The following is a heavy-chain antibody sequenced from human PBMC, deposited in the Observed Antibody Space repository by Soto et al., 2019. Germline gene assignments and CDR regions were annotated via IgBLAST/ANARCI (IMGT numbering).Heavy chain of an antibody. D-gene: IGHD4-17*01. CDR3: ARQTYGDYALIDY. J-gene: IGHJ4*02. Sequence: SETLSLTCTVSGGSISSYYWSWIRQPPGKGLEWIGYIYYSGSTNYNPSLKSRVTISVDTSKNQFSLKLSSVTAADTAVYYCARQTYGDYALIDYWGQGTLVTVSS. V-gene: IGHV4-59*01. CDR2: IYYSGST. CDR1: GGSISSYY.